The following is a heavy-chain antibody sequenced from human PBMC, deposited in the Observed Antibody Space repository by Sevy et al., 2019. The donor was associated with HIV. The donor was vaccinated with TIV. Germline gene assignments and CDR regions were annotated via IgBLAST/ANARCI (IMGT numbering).Heavy chain of an antibody. CDR3: ARGVSNVDTAMVY. J-gene: IGHJ4*02. V-gene: IGHV4-34*01. Sequence: SETLSLTCAVYGGSFSGYYWSWIRQPPGKGLEWIGEINHSGSTNYNPSLKSRVTISVDTSKNQFSLKLGSVTAADTAVYYCARGVSNVDTAMVYWGQGTLVTVSS. D-gene: IGHD5-18*01. CDR2: INHSGST. CDR1: GGSFSGYY.